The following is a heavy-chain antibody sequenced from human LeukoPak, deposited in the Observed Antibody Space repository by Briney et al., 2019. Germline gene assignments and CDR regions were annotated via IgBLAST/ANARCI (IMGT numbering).Heavy chain of an antibody. CDR1: GYTFTGYY. CDR2: INPSSGGT. D-gene: IGHD5-12*01. J-gene: IGHJ5*02. CDR3: ARAADVVATGVLNWFDP. V-gene: IGHV1-2*02. Sequence: ASVKVSCKASGYTFTGYYMRWVRQAPGQGLEWMGWINPSSGGTNYAQKFQGRVTMTSDTSISTAYMELSRLRSDDTAVYYCARAADVVATGVLNWFDPWGQGTLVTVSS.